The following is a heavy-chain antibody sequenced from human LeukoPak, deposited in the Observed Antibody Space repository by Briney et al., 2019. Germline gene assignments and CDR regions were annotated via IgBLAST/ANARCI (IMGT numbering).Heavy chain of an antibody. CDR3: ARGGSPGWVRYFDWLFAFDI. V-gene: IGHV4-61*10. Sequence: SETLSLTCTVSGGSISSGSYYWSWIRQPAGKGLQWIGCIHYSGSTNYNPSLKSRVTISVDTSKNQFSLKLSSVTAADTAVYYCARGGSPGWVRYFDWLFAFDIWGQGTMVAVSS. D-gene: IGHD3-9*01. J-gene: IGHJ3*02. CDR1: GGSISSGSYY. CDR2: IHYSGST.